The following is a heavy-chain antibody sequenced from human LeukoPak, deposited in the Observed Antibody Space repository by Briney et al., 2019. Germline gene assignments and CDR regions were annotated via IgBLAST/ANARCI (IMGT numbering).Heavy chain of an antibody. CDR1: GFTFSSYA. V-gene: IGHV3-23*01. Sequence: GGSLRLSCAASGFTFSSYAMSWVRQAPGKGLGWVSAISGSGGSTYYADSVKGRFTISRDNSKNTLYLQMNSLRAEDTAVYYCAKDRSLRQQLVPAFDIWGQGTMVTVSS. CDR2: ISGSGGST. D-gene: IGHD6-13*01. J-gene: IGHJ3*02. CDR3: AKDRSLRQQLVPAFDI.